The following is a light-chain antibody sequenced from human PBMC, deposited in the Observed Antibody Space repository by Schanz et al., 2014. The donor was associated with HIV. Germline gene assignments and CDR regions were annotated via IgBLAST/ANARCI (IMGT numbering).Light chain of an antibody. J-gene: IGKJ5*01. CDR1: QDISNY. V-gene: IGKV1-33*01. Sequence: DIQMTQSPISLSASVGDRVTITCQASQDISNYLNWYQQKPGKAPKLLIYDASNLETGVPSRFSGGGSGTDFTFTITSLQPEDYATYFCQHFDSLPITFGQGTRLEIK. CDR2: DAS. CDR3: QHFDSLPIT.